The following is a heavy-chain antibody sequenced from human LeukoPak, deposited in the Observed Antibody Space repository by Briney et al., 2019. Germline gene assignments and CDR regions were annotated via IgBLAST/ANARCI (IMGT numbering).Heavy chain of an antibody. V-gene: IGHV3-30-3*01. D-gene: IGHD5-18*01. CDR1: GFTFSSYA. CDR3: ARDVCGGTGTTINGYSYGYPSGY. Sequence: GGSLRLSCAASGFTFSSYAMHWVRQAPGKGLEWVAVISYDGSNKYYADSVKGRFTISRDNSKNTLYLQMNSLRAEDTAVYYCARDVCGGTGTTINGYSYGYPSGYWGQGTLVTVSS. CDR2: ISYDGSNK. J-gene: IGHJ4*02.